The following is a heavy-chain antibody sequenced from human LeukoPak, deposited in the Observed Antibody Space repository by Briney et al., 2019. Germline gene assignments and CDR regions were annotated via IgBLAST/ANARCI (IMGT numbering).Heavy chain of an antibody. CDR1: GYTFTGYY. Sequence: ASVKVSCKASGYTFTGYYMHWVGQAPGQGLEWMGWINPYSGATNYAQKFQGRVTMTRDTSISTAYMDLSSLKSDDTAVYYCARAHIGNDLFIDYWGQGTLVTVSS. V-gene: IGHV1-2*02. CDR2: INPYSGAT. D-gene: IGHD2-21*01. J-gene: IGHJ4*02. CDR3: ARAHIGNDLFIDY.